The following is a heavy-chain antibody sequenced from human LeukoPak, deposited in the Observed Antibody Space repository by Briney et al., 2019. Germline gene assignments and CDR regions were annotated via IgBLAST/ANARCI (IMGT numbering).Heavy chain of an antibody. CDR2: INTDSGNP. J-gene: IGHJ4*02. D-gene: IGHD2-15*01. Sequence: ASVKVSCKASGYTFTSYDINWVRQAPGQGLEWMGWINTDSGNPTYAQGFTGRFVFSLDRSVTTAYLQITYLKPEDTAVYYCARVGEYCSDGNCYPKYWGQGTLVTVSS. CDR1: GYTFTSYD. V-gene: IGHV7-4-1*02. CDR3: ARVGEYCSDGNCYPKY.